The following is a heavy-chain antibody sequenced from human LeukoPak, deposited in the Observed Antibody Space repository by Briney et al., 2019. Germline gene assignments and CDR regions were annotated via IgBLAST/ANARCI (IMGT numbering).Heavy chain of an antibody. CDR2: ISAYNGNT. V-gene: IGHV1-18*01. D-gene: IGHD4-17*01. CDR3: ATRGDYGDFRRVYYYYGMDV. CDR1: GYTFTSYG. J-gene: IGHJ6*02. Sequence: ASVKVSCKASGYTFTSYGISWVRQAPGQGLEWMGWISAYNGNTNYAQKLQGRVTMTTDTSTSTAYMELRSLRSDDTAVYYCATRGDYGDFRRVYYYYGMDVWGQGTTVTVSS.